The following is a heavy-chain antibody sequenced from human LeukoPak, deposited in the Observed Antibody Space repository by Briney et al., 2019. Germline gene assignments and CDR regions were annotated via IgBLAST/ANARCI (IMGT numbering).Heavy chain of an antibody. CDR1: GGSISSYY. D-gene: IGHD6-19*01. CDR3: ARAVAVFGTYYYMDV. CDR2: IYYSGST. Sequence: PSETLSLTCTVSGGSISSYYWSWIRQPPGKGLEWIGYIYYSGSTNYNPSLKRRVTISVDTSKNQFSLKLSSVTAADTAVYYCARAVAVFGTYYYMDVWGKGTTVTVSS. V-gene: IGHV4-59*01. J-gene: IGHJ6*03.